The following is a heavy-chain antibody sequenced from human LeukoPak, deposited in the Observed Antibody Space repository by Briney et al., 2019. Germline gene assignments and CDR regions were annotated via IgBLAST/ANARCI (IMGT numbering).Heavy chain of an antibody. J-gene: IGHJ6*02. V-gene: IGHV1-24*01. Sequence: GASVKVSCKVSGYTLAELSMHWVRQAPGKGREWRGGFDPEDGETIYAQKFQGRVTMTEDTSTETAYMELSSLRSEDTAVYYCATVGYCSSTSCSDYYGVDVWGQGTTVTVSS. CDR1: GYTLAELS. CDR3: ATVGYCSSTSCSDYYGVDV. D-gene: IGHD2-2*01. CDR2: FDPEDGET.